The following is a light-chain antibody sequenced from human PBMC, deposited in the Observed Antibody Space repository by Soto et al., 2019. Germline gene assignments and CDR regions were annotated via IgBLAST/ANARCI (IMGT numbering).Light chain of an antibody. CDR1: QGIGNY. J-gene: IGKJ5*01. CDR3: QKYNDAPLT. V-gene: IGKV1-27*01. CDR2: AAS. Sequence: DIQMTQSPSSLSASVGDRVTITCRASQGIGNYLAWYQQKPGKVPKLLIYAASALQSGVPSRFSGGGSGTDFTLTISSLQPEDVATYYCQKYNDAPLTFGQGTRLEIK.